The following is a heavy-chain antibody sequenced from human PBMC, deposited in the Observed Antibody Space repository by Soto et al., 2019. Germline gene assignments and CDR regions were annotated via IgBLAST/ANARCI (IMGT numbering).Heavy chain of an antibody. V-gene: IGHV4-30-2*01. CDR1: GASITYGAYS. J-gene: IGHJ4*02. CDR3: GRGCGFDSFDY. CDR2: INHLETT. Sequence: PSETLSLTCTVSGASITYGAYSWSWIRQTPGKGLEWIGYINHLETTFYNPSFESRLTLSIDRTKNQFSLNLKSMSAADRAVYFCGRGCGFDSFDYWGQGIMVTVYS. D-gene: IGHD3-10*01.